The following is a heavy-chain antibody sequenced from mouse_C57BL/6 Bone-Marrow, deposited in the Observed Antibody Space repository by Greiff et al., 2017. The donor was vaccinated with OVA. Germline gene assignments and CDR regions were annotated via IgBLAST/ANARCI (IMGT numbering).Heavy chain of an antibody. D-gene: IGHD2-2*01. V-gene: IGHV5-6*02. CDR3: ARRTLWLRRPRYFDV. J-gene: IGHJ1*03. CDR1: GFTFSSYG. Sequence: EVKLMESGGDLVKPGGSLKLSCAASGFTFSSYGMSWVRQTPDKRLEWVATISSGGSYTYYPDSVKGRFTISRDNAKNTLYLQMSSLKSEDTAMYYCARRTLWLRRPRYFDVWGTGTTVTVSS. CDR2: ISSGGSYT.